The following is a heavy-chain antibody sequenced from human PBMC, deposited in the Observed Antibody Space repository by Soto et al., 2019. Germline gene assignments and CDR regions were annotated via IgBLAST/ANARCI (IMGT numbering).Heavy chain of an antibody. D-gene: IGHD3-16*01. CDR3: ARLRMGTPGGHFDY. CDR2: VYYSGST. V-gene: IGHV4-39*01. CDR1: GASISTSTYY. Sequence: QLQLQESGPGLVKPSETLSLTCSVSGASISTSTYYWAWIRQPPGKGLAWIGSVYYSGSTYYNPSLKSRVTISVDTTKNQFSLKLSSVTAADTAVYYCARLRMGTPGGHFDYWGQGTLVTVSS. J-gene: IGHJ4*02.